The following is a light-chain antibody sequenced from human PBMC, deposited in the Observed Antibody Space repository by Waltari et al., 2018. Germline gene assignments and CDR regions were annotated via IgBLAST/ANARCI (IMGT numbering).Light chain of an antibody. J-gene: IGLJ3*02. Sequence: QSVLMQPPSVSGTPGQSVTISCTGGSSNIGAGYDVHWYQQLRGAAPTVGIFGSTTRATGVPARFSASKSGTSASLAITGLQADDEADYYCQSYDNSLSSWVFGGGTKLTVL. CDR1: SSNIGAGYD. CDR2: GST. V-gene: IGLV1-40*01. CDR3: QSYDNSLSSWV.